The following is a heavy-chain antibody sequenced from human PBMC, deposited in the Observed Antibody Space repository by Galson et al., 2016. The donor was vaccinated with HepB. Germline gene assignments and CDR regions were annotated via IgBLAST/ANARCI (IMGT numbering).Heavy chain of an antibody. V-gene: IGHV3-23*01. CDR3: AILGMYYRDTSDYCTEDF. CDR1: GFTSSNYD. Sequence: SLRLSCAASGFTSSNYDMSWVRQAPGKGLQWVSVVRASGNGGSTHYADSVKGRFTISRDTSKNTLYLQMNSLRAEDTAVYYCAILGMYYRDTSDYCTEDFWGQGTLVTVSS. J-gene: IGHJ4*02. CDR2: VRASGNGGST. D-gene: IGHD3-22*01.